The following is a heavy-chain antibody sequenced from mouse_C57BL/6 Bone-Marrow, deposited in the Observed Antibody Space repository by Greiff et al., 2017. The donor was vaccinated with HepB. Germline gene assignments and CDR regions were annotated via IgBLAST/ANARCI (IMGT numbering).Heavy chain of an antibody. V-gene: IGHV1-54*01. CDR1: GYAFTNYL. D-gene: IGHD1-1*01. J-gene: IGHJ2*01. CDR2: INPGSGGT. CDR3: ARDYGSSYYFDY. Sequence: QVQLQQSGAELVRPGTSVKVSCKASGYAFTNYLIEWVKQRPGPGLEWIGVINPGSGGTNYNEKFKGKATLTADKSSSTASMQLSSLTSEDSAVYFCARDYGSSYYFDYWGQGTTLTVSS.